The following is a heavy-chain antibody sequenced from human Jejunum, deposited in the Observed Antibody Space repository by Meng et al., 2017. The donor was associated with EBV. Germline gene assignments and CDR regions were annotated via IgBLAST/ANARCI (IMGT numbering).Heavy chain of an antibody. D-gene: IGHD1-26*01. CDR3: ARELGGRFNY. V-gene: IGHV1-3*01. CDR1: GNIFTDFA. Sequence: QVQLVQCGAEVKESGASVQLSCKSSGNIFTDFALQWLRQAPGQSPEWMTWIKPGTGGRQFSHKFQGRVTITSDNSASKVYMERSGLRSEDTAMYYCARELGGRFNYWGQGTLVTVSS. J-gene: IGHJ4*01. CDR2: IKPGTGGR.